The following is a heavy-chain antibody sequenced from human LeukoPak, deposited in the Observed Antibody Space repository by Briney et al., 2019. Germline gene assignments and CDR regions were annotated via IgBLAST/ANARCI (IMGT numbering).Heavy chain of an antibody. CDR2: INSDGFST. D-gene: IGHD1-26*01. CDR3: ARGTSGGYFDY. CDR1: GFTFSSFW. J-gene: IGHJ4*02. V-gene: IGHV3-74*01. Sequence: GGSLRLSCAASGFTFSSFWIHWVRQVPGKGLVWVSCINSDGFSTSYADSVKGRFTISRDNAKNTLYLQMNSLRAEDTAVYYCARGTSGGYFDYWGQGTLVTVPS.